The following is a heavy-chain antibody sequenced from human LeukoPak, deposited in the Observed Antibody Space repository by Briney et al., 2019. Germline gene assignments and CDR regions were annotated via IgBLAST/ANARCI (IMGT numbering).Heavy chain of an antibody. Sequence: PGGSLRPSCAASGFTFSSYSMNWVRQAPGKGLEWVSSISSSSSYIYYADSVKGRFTISRDNAKNSLYLQMNSLRAEDTAVYYCARAGYEGYYFDYWGQGTLVTVSS. V-gene: IGHV3-21*01. CDR2: ISSSSSYI. J-gene: IGHJ4*02. CDR3: ARAGYEGYYFDY. D-gene: IGHD5-12*01. CDR1: GFTFSSYS.